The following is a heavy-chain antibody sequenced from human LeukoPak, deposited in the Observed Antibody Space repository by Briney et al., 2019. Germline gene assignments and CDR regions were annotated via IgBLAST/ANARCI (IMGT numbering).Heavy chain of an antibody. V-gene: IGHV3-48*01. CDR3: ARSGGSSSAVYFQH. CDR2: ISSSSSTI. D-gene: IGHD6-13*01. CDR1: GFTFSSYS. J-gene: IGHJ1*01. Sequence: GGSLRLSCTASGFTFSSYSMNWVRQASGKGLEWVSYISSSSSTIYYADSVKGRFTISRDNAKNSLCLQMNSLRAEDTAVYYCARSGGSSSAVYFQHWGQGTLVTVSS.